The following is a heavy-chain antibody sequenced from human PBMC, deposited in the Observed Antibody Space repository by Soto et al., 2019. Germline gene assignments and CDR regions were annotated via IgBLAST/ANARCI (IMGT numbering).Heavy chain of an antibody. Sequence: QVQLVESGGGVVQPGRSLRLSCAASGFTFSSYGMHWVRQAPGKGLEWVAVIWYDGSTKYYADSVKGRFTISRDNSNNMLYLEMNRLRVEDTAIYYCARWGNWKVADNWGQGTLVTVSS. CDR2: IWYDGSTK. CDR3: ARWGNWKVADN. J-gene: IGHJ4*02. CDR1: GFTFSSYG. V-gene: IGHV3-33*01. D-gene: IGHD3-16*01.